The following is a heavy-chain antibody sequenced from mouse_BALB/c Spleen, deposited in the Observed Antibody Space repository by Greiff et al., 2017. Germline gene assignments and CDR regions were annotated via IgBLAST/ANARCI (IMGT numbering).Heavy chain of an antibody. CDR1: GFTFSDYY. V-gene: IGHV5-4*02. D-gene: IGHD3-1*01. Sequence: EVKLMESGGGLVKPGGSLKLSCAASGFTFSDYYMYWVRQTPEKRLEWVATISDGGSYTYYPDSVKGRFTISRDNAKNNLYLQMSSLKSEDTAMYYCALDSSGYDWFAHWGQGTLVTVSA. J-gene: IGHJ3*01. CDR2: ISDGGSYT. CDR3: ALDSSGYDWFAH.